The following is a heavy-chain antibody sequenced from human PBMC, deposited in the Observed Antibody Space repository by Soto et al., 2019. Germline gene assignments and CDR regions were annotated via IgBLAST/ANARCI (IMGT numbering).Heavy chain of an antibody. CDR1: GFSFSSYA. CDR3: ARDMYSSDYFVKWFEP. Sequence: QVRLVESGGGVVQPGRSLRLSCTASGFSFSSYAMYWFRQPPGKGLEWVAVISHDGINKHYADSVKGRVTVSRDNSNNSMDLKLNSLRGEDTAMYYCARDMYSSDYFVKWFEPWGQGTRVTVSS. J-gene: IGHJ5*02. CDR2: ISHDGINK. V-gene: IGHV3-30-3*01. D-gene: IGHD6-19*01.